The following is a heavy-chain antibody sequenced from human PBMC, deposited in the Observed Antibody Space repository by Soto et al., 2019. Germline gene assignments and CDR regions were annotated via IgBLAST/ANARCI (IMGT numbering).Heavy chain of an antibody. V-gene: IGHV2-5*02. CDR3: AHIPNYYQYDWFDP. CDR1: GFSLTTRGVG. J-gene: IGHJ5*02. CDR2: IYWDDDK. D-gene: IGHD3-16*01. Sequence: QITLKESGPTLVKPTQTLTLTCTFSGFSLTTRGVGVGWIRQPPGKALECLALIYWDDDKRYSPSLQSRLSIAKDTSNNQVVLTMTNVDPVDTATYYCAHIPNYYQYDWFDPWGEGTLVAVCS.